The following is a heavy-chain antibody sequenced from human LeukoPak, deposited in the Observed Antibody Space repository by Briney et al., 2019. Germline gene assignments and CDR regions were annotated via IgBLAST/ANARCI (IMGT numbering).Heavy chain of an antibody. CDR2: IYTSGST. J-gene: IGHJ5*02. CDR3: AREEEQMARGLDP. V-gene: IGHV4-4*07. CDR1: GGSISTYY. D-gene: IGHD5-24*01. Sequence: KPSETLSLTCTVSGGSISTYYWSWIRQPAGRGLEWIGRIYTSGSTNYNPSLKSRVTMSVDTSKNQFSLKLSPGTAADTAVYYCAREEEQMARGLDPWGQGALVTVSS.